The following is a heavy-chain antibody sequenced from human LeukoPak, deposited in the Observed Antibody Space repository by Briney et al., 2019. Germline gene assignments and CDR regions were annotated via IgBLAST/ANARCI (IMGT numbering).Heavy chain of an antibody. CDR2: IRSKAYGGTT. Sequence: GGSLRLSCTASGFTFGDCAMSWFRQAPGKGLEWVGFIRSKAYGGTTEYAASVKGRFTISRDDSKSIAYLQMNSLKTEDTAVYYCTRDLMVTADRYYYYMDVWGKGTTVTVSS. CDR3: TRDLMVTADRYYYYMDV. D-gene: IGHD4-23*01. J-gene: IGHJ6*03. V-gene: IGHV3-49*03. CDR1: GFTFGDCA.